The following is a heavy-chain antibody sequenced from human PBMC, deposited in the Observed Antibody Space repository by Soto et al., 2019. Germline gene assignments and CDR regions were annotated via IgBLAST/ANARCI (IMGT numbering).Heavy chain of an antibody. J-gene: IGHJ6*02. CDR2: ISAYNGNT. V-gene: IGHV1-18*01. Sequence: GASVKVSCKASGYTFTSYGISWVRQAPGQGLEWMGRISAYNGNTNYAQKLQGRVTMTTDTSTSTAYMELRSLRSDDTAVYYCARDSGSGWYFGSFGRYGMDVWGQGTTVTVSS. D-gene: IGHD6-19*01. CDR1: GYTFTSYG. CDR3: ARDSGSGWYFGSFGRYGMDV.